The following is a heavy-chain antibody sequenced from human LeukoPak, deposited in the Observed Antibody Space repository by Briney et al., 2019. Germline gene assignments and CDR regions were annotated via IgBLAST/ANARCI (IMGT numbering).Heavy chain of an antibody. J-gene: IGHJ4*02. V-gene: IGHV3-23*01. Sequence: GASLRLSCAASRFTVSNYAMSWVRQAPGKGLEWVSAITGSGSGIYYADSMKSRFTISRDNSKNTLYLQVNSLRAEDTAVYYCAKWGDYDVLTGYYVSDYWGQGTLVTVSS. CDR3: AKWGDYDVLTGYYVSDY. D-gene: IGHD3-9*01. CDR2: ITGSGSGI. CDR1: RFTVSNYA.